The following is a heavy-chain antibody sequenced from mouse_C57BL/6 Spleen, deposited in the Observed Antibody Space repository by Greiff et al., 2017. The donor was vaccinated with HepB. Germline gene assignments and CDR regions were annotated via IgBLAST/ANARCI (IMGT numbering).Heavy chain of an antibody. V-gene: IGHV1-55*01. CDR2: IYPGSGST. J-gene: IGHJ3*01. CDR1: GYTFTSYW. CDR3: ARENYSNSWFAY. Sequence: VQLQQPGAELVKPGASVKMSCKASGYTFTSYWITWVKQRPGQGLEWIGDIYPGSGSTNYNEKFKSKATLTVDTSSSTAYMQLSSLTSEDSAVYYCARENYSNSWFAYWGQGTLVTVSA. D-gene: IGHD2-5*01.